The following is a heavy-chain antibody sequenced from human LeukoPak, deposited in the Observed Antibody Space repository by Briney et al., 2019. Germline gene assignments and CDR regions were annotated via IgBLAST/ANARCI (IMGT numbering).Heavy chain of an antibody. D-gene: IGHD1-26*01. V-gene: IGHV3-30*04. Sequence: GGSLRLSCAASGFTFSSYAMHWVRQAPGKGLEWVAVISYDGSNKYYADSVKGRFTISRDNSKNTLYLQMNSLRAEDTAVYYCARGTRGIVGATDAPLVPFDPWGQGTLVTVSS. CDR2: ISYDGSNK. J-gene: IGHJ5*02. CDR1: GFTFSSYA. CDR3: ARGTRGIVGATDAPLVPFDP.